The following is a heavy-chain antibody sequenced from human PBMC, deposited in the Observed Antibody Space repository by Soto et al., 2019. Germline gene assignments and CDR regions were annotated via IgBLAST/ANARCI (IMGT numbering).Heavy chain of an antibody. Sequence: QVQVVQSGPELKKPGASVKVSCKAQGYIFTKYGIGWVRQATGLGLEWMGLINVYNGDRKVAQKFQDRVSMTTDTATDTAYMELKSLRSGDTAVYYCARLQLGGDRMLNWFDPWGQGTLVTVSS. CDR2: INVYNGDR. CDR3: ARLQLGGDRMLNWFDP. D-gene: IGHD2-21*02. CDR1: GYIFTKYG. J-gene: IGHJ5*02. V-gene: IGHV1-18*01.